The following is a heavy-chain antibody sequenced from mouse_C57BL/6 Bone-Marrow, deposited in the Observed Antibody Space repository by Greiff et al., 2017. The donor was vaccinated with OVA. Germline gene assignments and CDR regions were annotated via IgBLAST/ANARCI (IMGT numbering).Heavy chain of an antibody. D-gene: IGHD2-4*01. CDR3: ARRGYYEYFDV. V-gene: IGHV1-55*01. Sequence: QVQLQQPGAELVKPGASVKMSCKAFGFTFTSYWITWVIQRPGQGLEWIGDFYPGSGSTNYNEKFKSKATLTVDTSSSTAYMQLSSLTSEDSAVYYCARRGYYEYFDVWGTGTTVTVSS. CDR1: GFTFTSYW. CDR2: FYPGSGST. J-gene: IGHJ1*03.